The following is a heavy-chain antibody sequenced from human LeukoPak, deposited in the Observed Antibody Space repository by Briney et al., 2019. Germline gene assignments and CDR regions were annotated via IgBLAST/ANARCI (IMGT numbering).Heavy chain of an antibody. CDR2: IYHSGST. Sequence: PSETLSLTCTVSGYSISSGYYWGWIRQPPGKGLEWIGSIYHSGSTYYNPSLKSRVTISVDTSKNQFSLKLSSVTAADTAVYYCATEAAGTQRNWFDPWGQGTLVTVSS. V-gene: IGHV4-38-2*02. CDR1: GYSISSGYY. D-gene: IGHD6-13*01. J-gene: IGHJ5*02. CDR3: ATEAAGTQRNWFDP.